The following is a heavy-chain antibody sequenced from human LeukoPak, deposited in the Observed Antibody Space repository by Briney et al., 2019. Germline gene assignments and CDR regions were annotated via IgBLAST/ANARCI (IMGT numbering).Heavy chain of an antibody. D-gene: IGHD5-24*01. Sequence: GGSLRLSCAASGFTVSSNCMSWVRQAPGKGLEWVSVIYSGGSTYYADSVKGRFTISRDNSKNTLYLQMNSLRAEDTAVYYCARDPRKRRDGYNSGYFDYWGQGTLVTVSS. CDR3: ARDPRKRRDGYNSGYFDY. V-gene: IGHV3-53*01. CDR2: IYSGGST. CDR1: GFTVSSNC. J-gene: IGHJ4*02.